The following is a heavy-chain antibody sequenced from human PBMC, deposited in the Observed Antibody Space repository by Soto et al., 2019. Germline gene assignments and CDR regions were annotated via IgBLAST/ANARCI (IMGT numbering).Heavy chain of an antibody. J-gene: IGHJ4*02. D-gene: IGHD5-12*01. V-gene: IGHV4-59*01. Sequence: SETLSLTCTVSGGSISSYYWSWIRQPPGKGLEWVGYIYYSGSTNYNPSPKIRGTISVDTSKNQFSLKLSSVTAADTAVYYCARGGNRYSNSASGVGGFDFWGQGTLVTVSS. CDR1: GGSISSYY. CDR3: ARGGNRYSNSASGVGGFDF. CDR2: IYYSGST.